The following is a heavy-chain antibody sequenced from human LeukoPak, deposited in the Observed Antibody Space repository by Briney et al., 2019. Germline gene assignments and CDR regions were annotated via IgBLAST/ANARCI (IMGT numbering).Heavy chain of an antibody. Sequence: SETLSLTCTVSGGSISSGGYYWSWIRQHLGKGLEWIGYIYYSGSTYYNPSLKSRVIISVDTSKNQFSLKLSSVTAAHTAVYYCARVNSSGYYPFDYWGQGTLVTVSS. CDR3: ARVNSSGYYPFDY. CDR1: GGSISSGGYY. J-gene: IGHJ4*02. CDR2: IYYSGST. V-gene: IGHV4-31*03. D-gene: IGHD3-22*01.